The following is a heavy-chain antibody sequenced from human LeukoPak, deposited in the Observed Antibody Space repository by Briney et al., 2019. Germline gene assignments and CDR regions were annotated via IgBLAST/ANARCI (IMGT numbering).Heavy chain of an antibody. V-gene: IGHV3-23*01. J-gene: IGHJ5*01. CDR3: AKDRPNYFGNNGHYYRRDGDS. D-gene: IGHD3-10*01. CDR1: GFTFSVYA. Sequence: GGSLRLSCAASGFTFSVYAMSWVRQAPGKGLESVSSISGSGGLTYYAGSVKGRFTISRDNSKNTLYLQMNSLRAEDTAIYYCAKDRPNYFGNNGHYYRRDGDSWGQGTLVTVSS. CDR2: ISGSGGLT.